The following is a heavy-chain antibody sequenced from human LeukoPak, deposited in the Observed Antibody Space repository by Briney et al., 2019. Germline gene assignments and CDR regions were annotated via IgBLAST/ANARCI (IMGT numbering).Heavy chain of an antibody. CDR1: GFTFDDYA. V-gene: IGHV3-7*01. CDR3: ARPYYYSSGSLPY. CDR2: INQDGSEK. J-gene: IGHJ4*02. Sequence: HSGGSLRLSCAASGFTFDDYAMHWVRQAPGKGLEWVANINQDGSEKYYVDSVKGRFTISRDNAKNSLSLQMNSLRAEDTAVYYCARPYYYSSGSLPYWGQGTLVTVSS. D-gene: IGHD3-10*01.